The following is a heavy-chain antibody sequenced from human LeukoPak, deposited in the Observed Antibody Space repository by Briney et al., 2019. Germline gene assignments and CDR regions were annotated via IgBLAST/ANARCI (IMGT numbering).Heavy chain of an antibody. V-gene: IGHV4-39*01. D-gene: IGHD1-1*01. J-gene: IGHJ6*03. CDR2: VFHSGNT. CDR3: ARQIVGTSWNYYYSYIDV. CDR1: GGSISSSLYH. Sequence: PSETLSLTCSVSGGSISSSLYHWCWLRQPPGKGLEWIGNVFHSGNTYSSPSLQSRVAFSVDTSKNQFSLKLTSVTATDTAVYYCARQIVGTSWNYYYSYIDVWGKGTSVSVSS.